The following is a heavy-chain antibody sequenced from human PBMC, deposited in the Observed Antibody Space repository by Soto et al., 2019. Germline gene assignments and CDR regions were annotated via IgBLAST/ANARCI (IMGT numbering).Heavy chain of an antibody. Sequence: SETLSLTCTVSGGSISSYYWSWIRQPPGKGLEWIGYIYYSGSTNYNPSLKSRVTISVDTSKNQFSLKLSSVTAADTAVYYCARLPVDGTSDDWGQGTLVTVSS. CDR2: IYYSGST. J-gene: IGHJ4*02. CDR3: ARLPVDGTSDD. V-gene: IGHV4-59*08. CDR1: GGSISSYY. D-gene: IGHD6-19*01.